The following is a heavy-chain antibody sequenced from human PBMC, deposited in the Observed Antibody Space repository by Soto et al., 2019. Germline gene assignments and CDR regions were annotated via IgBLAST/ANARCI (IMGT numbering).Heavy chain of an antibody. J-gene: IGHJ4*02. V-gene: IGHV4-39*01. CDR3: ARQGEWAAAGPDF. D-gene: IGHD6-13*01. CDR2: IYYSGNT. CDR1: GGSISNTNSY. Sequence: PSETLSLTCTVSGGSISNTNSYWGWIRQTPGKGLEWIGSIYYSGNTYYNPSLKSRITISVDTSKNQFSLSVSSVTATDTALYYCARQGEWAAAGPDFRGQGTLVTVSS.